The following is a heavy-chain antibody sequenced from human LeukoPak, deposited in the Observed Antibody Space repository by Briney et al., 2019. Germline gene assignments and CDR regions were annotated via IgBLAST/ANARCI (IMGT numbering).Heavy chain of an antibody. CDR3: ARIYVWGSYRPEYAFDI. D-gene: IGHD3-16*02. V-gene: IGHV1-69*13. Sequence: ASVKVSCKASGYTFTSYGISWVRQAPGQGLEWMGGIIPIFGTANYAQKFQGRVTITADESTSTAYMELSSLRSEDTAVYYCARIYVWGSYRPEYAFDIWGQGTMVTVSS. CDR2: IIPIFGTA. CDR1: GYTFTSYG. J-gene: IGHJ3*02.